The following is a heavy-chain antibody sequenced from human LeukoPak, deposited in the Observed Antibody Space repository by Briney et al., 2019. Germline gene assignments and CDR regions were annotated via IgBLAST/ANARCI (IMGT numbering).Heavy chain of an antibody. CDR1: GFTFSSYA. Sequence: GGSLRLSCAASGFTFSSYAMHWVRQAPGKGLEWVAVISYDGSNRYYGDSVKGRFTISRDNSKNTLYLQMNSLRAEDTAVYYCARDGLIHSGAYYFWFDPWGQGTLVTVSS. CDR3: ARDGLIHSGAYYFWFDP. J-gene: IGHJ5*02. V-gene: IGHV3-30*04. CDR2: ISYDGSNR. D-gene: IGHD2/OR15-2a*01.